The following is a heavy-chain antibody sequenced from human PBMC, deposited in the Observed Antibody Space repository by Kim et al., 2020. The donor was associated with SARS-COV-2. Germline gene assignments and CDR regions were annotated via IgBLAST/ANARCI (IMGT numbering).Heavy chain of an antibody. D-gene: IGHD3-22*01. Sequence: GGSLRLSCAASGFTFSSYGMHWVRQAPGKGLEWVAVIWYDGSNKYYADSVKGRFTISRDNSKNTLYLQMNSLRAEDTAVYNCARGDDSSGYGAFDIWGQGTMVTVSS. CDR2: IWYDGSNK. CDR1: GFTFSSYG. V-gene: IGHV3-33*01. J-gene: IGHJ3*02. CDR3: ARGDDSSGYGAFDI.